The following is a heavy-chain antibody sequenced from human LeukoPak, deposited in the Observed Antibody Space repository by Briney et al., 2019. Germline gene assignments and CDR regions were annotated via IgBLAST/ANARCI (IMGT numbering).Heavy chain of an antibody. CDR2: ISGSGGST. V-gene: IGHV3-23*01. CDR3: AIQRPAGNDY. D-gene: IGHD6-19*01. CDR1: XXTFSSYA. Sequence: PGGSLRLSCXAXXXTFSSYAMSWVRQAPGKGLEWVSAISGSGGSTYYADSVKGRFTISRDNSKNTLYLQMNSLRAEDTAVYYCAIQRPAGNDYWGQGTLVTVSS. J-gene: IGHJ4*02.